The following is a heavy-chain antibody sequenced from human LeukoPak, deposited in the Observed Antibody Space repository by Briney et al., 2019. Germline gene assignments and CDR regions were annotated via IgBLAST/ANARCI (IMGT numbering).Heavy chain of an antibody. CDR1: GFTFSTYA. CDR2: ISYDGSNK. Sequence: GGSLRLSCAASGFTFSTYAMHWVRQAPGKGLEWVAVISYDGSNKYYADSVKGRFTISRDNSQNTLYLQMISLRGEDTAVYFCARERYAGYYFDYWGQGTLVTVSS. D-gene: IGHD5-12*01. V-gene: IGHV3-30-3*01. J-gene: IGHJ4*02. CDR3: ARERYAGYYFDY.